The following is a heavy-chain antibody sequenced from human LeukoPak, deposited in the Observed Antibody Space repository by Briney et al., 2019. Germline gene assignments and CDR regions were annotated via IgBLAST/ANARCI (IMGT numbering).Heavy chain of an antibody. CDR1: GFTFTIFG. V-gene: IGHV3-48*01. CDR2: IDARSGIT. D-gene: IGHD2-2*02. CDR3: ARDRDGYCSSSSCYRSYFDY. J-gene: IGHJ4*02. Sequence: GGSLRLSCAASGFTFTIFGLNWVRQAPGKGPEWVSYIDARSGITYYADSVQGRFTISRDDSKNTLYLQMNSLRAEDTAVYYCARDRDGYCSSSSCYRSYFDYWGQGTLVTVSS.